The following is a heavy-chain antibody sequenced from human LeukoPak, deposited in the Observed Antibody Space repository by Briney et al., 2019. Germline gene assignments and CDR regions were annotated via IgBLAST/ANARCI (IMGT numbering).Heavy chain of an antibody. Sequence: GGSLRLSCAASGFTFSSYAMSWVRQAPGKGLEWVSAISGSGGSTYYADSVKGRFTISRDNSKNTLYLQMNSLRAEDTAVYYCAAQYYYDSSGYYYVLPPSWFDYWGQGTLVTVSS. CDR3: AAQYYYDSSGYYYVLPPSWFDY. V-gene: IGHV3-23*01. CDR2: ISGSGGST. D-gene: IGHD3-22*01. J-gene: IGHJ4*02. CDR1: GFTFSSYA.